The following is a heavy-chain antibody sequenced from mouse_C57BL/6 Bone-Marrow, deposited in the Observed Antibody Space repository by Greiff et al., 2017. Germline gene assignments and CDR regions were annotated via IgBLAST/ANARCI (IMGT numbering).Heavy chain of an antibody. CDR2: IDPENGDT. D-gene: IGHD4-1*01. CDR3: TTSLNWDVDY. Sequence: EVQLQQSGAELVRPGASVKLSCTASGFNIKDDYMHWVKQRPEQGLEWIGWIDPENGDTEYASKFQGKATITADTSSNTAYRQLSSLTSEDTAVYYCTTSLNWDVDYWGQGTTLTVSS. CDR1: GFNIKDDY. J-gene: IGHJ2*01. V-gene: IGHV14-4*01.